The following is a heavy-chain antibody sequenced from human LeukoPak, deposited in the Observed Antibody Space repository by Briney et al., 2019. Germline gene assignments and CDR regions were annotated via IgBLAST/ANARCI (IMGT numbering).Heavy chain of an antibody. V-gene: IGHV3-74*01. CDR1: GFTYSGYW. J-gene: IGHJ4*02. D-gene: IGHD6-13*01. CDR3: ARASHIGAAGLFDY. Sequence: GGSLRLTCAASGFTYSGYWMHWVRQAPGKGLVWVARIKGDGSYTFYADSVKGRFTISRDTSKNTLYLQMNSLRAEDTAIYYCARASHIGAAGLFDYWGQGTLVTVSS. CDR2: IKGDGSYT.